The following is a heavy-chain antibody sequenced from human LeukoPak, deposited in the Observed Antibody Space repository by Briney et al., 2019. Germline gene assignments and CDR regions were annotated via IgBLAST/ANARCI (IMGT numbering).Heavy chain of an antibody. D-gene: IGHD5-24*01. J-gene: IGHJ5*02. CDR3: ARGNGYSGWFDP. V-gene: IGHV4-59*01. CDR2: IYYSGST. Sequence: SETLSLTCTVSGGSISSYYWSWIRQPPGKGLEWIGYIYYSGSTNYNPSLKSRVTISVDTSKNQFSLKLSSVTAADTAVYYCARGNGYSGWFDPWGQGTLVTVSA. CDR1: GGSISSYY.